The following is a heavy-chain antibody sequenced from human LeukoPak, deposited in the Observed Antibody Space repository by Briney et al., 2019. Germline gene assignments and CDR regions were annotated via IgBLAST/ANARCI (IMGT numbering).Heavy chain of an antibody. CDR1: GYTFTDYY. D-gene: IGHD3-22*01. J-gene: IGHJ4*02. Sequence: GASVKDSCKSSGYTFTDYYMHWVRQAPGQGLEWLGWINPNSGGTNYAQEFQGRVTMTRDTSISTAYMELSRLRSDDTAVYYCAREYYDSSAYNQEAIDYWGQGTLVTVSS. V-gene: IGHV1-2*02. CDR2: INPNSGGT. CDR3: AREYYDSSAYNQEAIDY.